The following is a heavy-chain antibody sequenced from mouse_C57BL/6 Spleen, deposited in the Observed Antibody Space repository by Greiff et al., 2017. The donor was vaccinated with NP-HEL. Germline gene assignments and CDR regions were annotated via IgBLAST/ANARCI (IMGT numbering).Heavy chain of an antibody. CDR2: INPSTGGT. Sequence: EVQLQESGPELVKPGASVKISCKASGYSFTGYYMNWVKQSPEKSLEWIGEINPSTGGTTYNQKFKAKATLTVDKSSSTAYMQLKSLTSEDSAVYYCARLYGPDYWGQGTTLTVSS. CDR3: ARLYGPDY. J-gene: IGHJ2*01. D-gene: IGHD1-1*02. V-gene: IGHV1-42*01. CDR1: GYSFTGYY.